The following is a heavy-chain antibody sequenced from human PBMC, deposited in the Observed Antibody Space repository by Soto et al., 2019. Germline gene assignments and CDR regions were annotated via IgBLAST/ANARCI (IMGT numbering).Heavy chain of an antibody. V-gene: IGHV4-34*01. Sequence: PSETLSLTCAVYGGSFSGYYWSWIRQPPGKGLEWIGEINHSGSTNYNPSLKSRVTISVDTSKNQFSLKLSSLTAADTAVYYCARDNITGLFDYWGQGTLVTVYS. CDR2: INHSGST. CDR3: ARDNITGLFDY. D-gene: IGHD2-8*02. CDR1: GGSFSGYY. J-gene: IGHJ4*02.